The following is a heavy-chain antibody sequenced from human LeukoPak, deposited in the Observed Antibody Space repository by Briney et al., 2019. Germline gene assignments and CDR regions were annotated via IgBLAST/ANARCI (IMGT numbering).Heavy chain of an antibody. Sequence: GGSLRLSCAASGLTFSTYAMSWVRQAPGKGLDWIASISGSGDSTYYADSVKGRFTISRDNSQNTLYLQMNSLRAEDTAVYYCAEDVVVIVAAKPGIWGQGTLVTVSS. CDR1: GLTFSTYA. D-gene: IGHD2-15*01. CDR3: AEDVVVIVAAKPGI. J-gene: IGHJ4*02. CDR2: ISGSGDST. V-gene: IGHV3-23*01.